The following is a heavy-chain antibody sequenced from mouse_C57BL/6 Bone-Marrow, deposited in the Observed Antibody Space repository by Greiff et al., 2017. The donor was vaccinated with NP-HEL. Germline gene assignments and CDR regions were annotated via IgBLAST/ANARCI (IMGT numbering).Heavy chain of an antibody. CDR1: GYTFTSYG. CDR2: IYPRSGNT. D-gene: IGHD2-13*01. J-gene: IGHJ2*01. CDR3: ARADYDY. Sequence: VQLQQSGAELARPGASVKLSCKASGYTFTSYGISWVKQRTGQGLEWIGEIYPRSGNTYYNEKFKGKATLTADKSSSTAYMAIRSLTSGDSAVYFCARADYDYGGQGTTLTVSS. V-gene: IGHV1-81*01.